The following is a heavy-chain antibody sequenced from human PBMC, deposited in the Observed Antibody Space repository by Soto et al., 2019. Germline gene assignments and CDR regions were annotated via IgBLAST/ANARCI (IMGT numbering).Heavy chain of an antibody. J-gene: IGHJ6*02. CDR2: IYYSGST. Sequence: SETLSLTCTVSGGSISSGGYYWSWIRQHPGKGLEWIGYIYYSGSTYYNPSLKSRVTISVDTSKNQFSLKLSSVTAADTAVYYCARDFYYDSYYYYGMDVWGQGTTVTVSS. V-gene: IGHV4-31*03. CDR3: ARDFYYDSYYYYGMDV. D-gene: IGHD3-22*01. CDR1: GGSISSGGYY.